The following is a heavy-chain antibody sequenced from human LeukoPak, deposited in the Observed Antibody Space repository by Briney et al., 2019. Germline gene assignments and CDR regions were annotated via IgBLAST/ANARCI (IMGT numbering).Heavy chain of an antibody. CDR1: GFTFSSYG. CDR3: ARGVTMVRGVDTVDY. Sequence: GGSLRLSCAASGFTFSSYGMYWVRQAPGKGLEWVAFINYSGKSRFHADSVKGRFTISRDNSKNTLYLQMNSLRAEDTAVYYCARGVTMVRGVDTVDYWGQGTLVTVSS. J-gene: IGHJ4*02. V-gene: IGHV3-30*02. D-gene: IGHD3-10*01. CDR2: INYSGKSR.